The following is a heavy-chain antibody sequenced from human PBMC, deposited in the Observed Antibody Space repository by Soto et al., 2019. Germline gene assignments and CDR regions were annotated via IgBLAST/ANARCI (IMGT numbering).Heavy chain of an antibody. J-gene: IGHJ4*02. CDR2: IYSGGSA. Sequence: GGSLRLSCAASGFTVSSNYMSWVRQAPGKGLEWVSVIYSGGSAYYADSVKGRFIISRDNSKNTLYLQMNSLRAEDTAVYYCARVLGKRITIFGGLDYWGQGTLVTVSS. D-gene: IGHD3-3*01. CDR1: GFTVSSNY. CDR3: ARVLGKRITIFGGLDY. V-gene: IGHV3-53*05.